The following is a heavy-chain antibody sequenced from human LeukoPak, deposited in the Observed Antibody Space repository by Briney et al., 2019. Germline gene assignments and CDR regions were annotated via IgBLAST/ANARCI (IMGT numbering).Heavy chain of an antibody. CDR1: GGSFSGYY. J-gene: IGHJ4*02. CDR2: INHSGST. CDR3: AREGGYLQLRYFDY. D-gene: IGHD5-24*01. Sequence: SETLSLTCAVYGGSFSGYYWSWIRQPPGKGLEWIGEINHSGSTNYNPSLKSRVTISVDTSKNQFSLRLISVTAADTAVYYCAREGGYLQLRYFDYWGQGTLVTVSS. V-gene: IGHV4-34*01.